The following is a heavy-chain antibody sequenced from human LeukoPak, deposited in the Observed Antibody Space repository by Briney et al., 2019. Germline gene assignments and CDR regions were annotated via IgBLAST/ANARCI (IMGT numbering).Heavy chain of an antibody. J-gene: IGHJ4*02. CDR3: ARRTGYCSGGSCYGALAFDY. D-gene: IGHD2-15*01. CDR2: IYTSGST. Sequence: SGTLSLTCTVSGGSISTYYWSWIRQPPGKGLEWIGYIYTSGSTNYNPSLKSRVTISVDTSKNQFSLKLSSVTATDTAVYYCARRTGYCSGGSCYGALAFDYWGQGTLVTVSS. V-gene: IGHV4-4*09. CDR1: GGSISTYY.